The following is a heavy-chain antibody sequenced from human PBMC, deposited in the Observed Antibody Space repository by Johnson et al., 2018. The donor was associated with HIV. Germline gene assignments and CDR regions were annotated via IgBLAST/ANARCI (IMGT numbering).Heavy chain of an antibody. CDR1: GFTFSSYA. CDR3: AREGPAAYIWAFDI. Sequence: QVQLVESGGGVVQPGMSLRLSCAASGFTFSSYAMHWVRQAPGKGLEWVALISYDGTNKYYADSVKGRFTISRDNSKNTLYLQMNSLRAEDTAVYYCAREGPAAYIWAFDIWGQGTMVTVSS. CDR2: ISYDGTNK. D-gene: IGHD2-2*01. J-gene: IGHJ3*02. V-gene: IGHV3-30-3*01.